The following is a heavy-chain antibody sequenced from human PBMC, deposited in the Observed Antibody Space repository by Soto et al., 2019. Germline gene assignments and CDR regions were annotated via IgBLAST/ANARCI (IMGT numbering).Heavy chain of an antibody. CDR2: INPNSGGT. Sequence: ASVEVSCRASGYTFTGYYMHWVRQAPGQGLEWMGWINPNSGGTNYAQKFQGWVTMTRDTSISTAYMELSRLRSDDTAVYYCASSIAAAGTPYYYYYYGMDVWGQGTTVTV. V-gene: IGHV1-2*04. CDR1: GYTFTGYY. D-gene: IGHD6-13*01. CDR3: ASSIAAAGTPYYYYYYGMDV. J-gene: IGHJ6*02.